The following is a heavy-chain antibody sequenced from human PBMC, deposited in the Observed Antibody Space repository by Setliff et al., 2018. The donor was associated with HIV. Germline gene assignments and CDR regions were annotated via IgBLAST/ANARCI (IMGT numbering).Heavy chain of an antibody. CDR3: ATVSHTNVAAHDAFDI. CDR2: FDPEDGNT. J-gene: IGHJ3*02. CDR1: GYTLTELS. Sequence: GASVKVSCKVSGYTLTELSRHWVRQAPGKGLEWMGGFDPEDGNTIHAQKFQGRVTMTADTSTDTAYMELSSLRSEDTAVYYCATVSHTNVAAHDAFDIWGQGTMVTVSS. D-gene: IGHD6-19*01. V-gene: IGHV1-24*01.